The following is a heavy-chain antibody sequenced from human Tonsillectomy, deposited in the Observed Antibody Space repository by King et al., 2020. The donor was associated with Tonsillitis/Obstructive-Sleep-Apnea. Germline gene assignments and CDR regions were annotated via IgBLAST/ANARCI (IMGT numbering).Heavy chain of an antibody. CDR1: GGSVSSAGYY. V-gene: IGHV4-61*08. CDR2: IYYTGST. Sequence: VPLQESGPGLVKPSETLSLTCTVSGGSVSSAGYYWRWIRQPPGKGLEWIGYIYYTGSTNYNPSLKSRVSISVDRSKHQFFLRLSSVTAADTAVYYCARAGGVAVAAGGWFDPWGQGTLVTVSS. J-gene: IGHJ5*02. CDR3: ARAGGVAVAAGGWFDP. D-gene: IGHD6-19*01.